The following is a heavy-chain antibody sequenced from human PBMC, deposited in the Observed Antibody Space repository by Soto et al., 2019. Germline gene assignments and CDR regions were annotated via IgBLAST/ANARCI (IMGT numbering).Heavy chain of an antibody. CDR1: GGSISSYY. D-gene: IGHD6-13*01. CDR3: ARTIAGSWGRWFDP. CDR2: IYYSGST. V-gene: IGHV4-59*08. Sequence: SETLSLTCTVSGGSISSYYWSWIRQPPGKGLEWIGYIYYSGSTNYNPSLKSRVTISVDTSKNQFSLKMSSVTAADTAEYYCARTIAGSWGRWFDPWGQGTLVTVSS. J-gene: IGHJ5*02.